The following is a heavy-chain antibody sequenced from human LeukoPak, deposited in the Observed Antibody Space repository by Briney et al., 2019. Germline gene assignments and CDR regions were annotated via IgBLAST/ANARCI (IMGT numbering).Heavy chain of an antibody. V-gene: IGHV1-46*01. D-gene: IGHD2-15*01. Sequence: GASVKVSCKASGYTFTSYYMHWVRQAPGQGLEWMGIINPSGGSTSYAQKFQGRVTMTRDTSTSTVYMELSSLRSEDTAVYYCAREAVGGSSAGSCYFDYWGQGTLVTVSS. CDR3: AREAVGGSSAGSCYFDY. CDR1: GYTFTSYY. CDR2: INPSGGST. J-gene: IGHJ4*02.